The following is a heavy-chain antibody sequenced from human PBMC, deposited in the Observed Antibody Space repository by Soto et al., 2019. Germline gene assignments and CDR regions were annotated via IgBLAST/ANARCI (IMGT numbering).Heavy chain of an antibody. CDR1: GGSISSNNW. CDR3: ARREGDCRGGSCPFSHD. V-gene: IGHV4-4*02. D-gene: IGHD2-15*01. J-gene: IGHJ1*01. CDR2: IYHSGST. Sequence: QVQLQESGPGLVKPSETLSLTCAVSGGSISSNNWWSWVRQTPGKGLEWIGEIYHSGSTNYHPSLKSRVTISLDKSKHQFSLSLPSMTAADTAVYYCARREGDCRGGSCPFSHDWGQGTLVTASS.